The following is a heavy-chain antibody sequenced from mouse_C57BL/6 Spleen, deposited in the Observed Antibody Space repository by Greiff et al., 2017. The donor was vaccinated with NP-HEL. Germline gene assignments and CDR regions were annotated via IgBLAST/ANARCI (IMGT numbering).Heavy chain of an antibody. J-gene: IGHJ3*01. Sequence: VQLKESGPGLVKPSQSLSLTCSVTGYSITSGYYWNWIRQFPGNKLEWMGYISYDGSNNYNPSLKNRISITRDTSKNQFFLKLNSVTTEDTATYYCARETYYSNWAWFAYWGQGTLVTVSA. CDR2: ISYDGSN. D-gene: IGHD2-5*01. V-gene: IGHV3-6*01. CDR3: ARETYYSNWAWFAY. CDR1: GYSITSGYY.